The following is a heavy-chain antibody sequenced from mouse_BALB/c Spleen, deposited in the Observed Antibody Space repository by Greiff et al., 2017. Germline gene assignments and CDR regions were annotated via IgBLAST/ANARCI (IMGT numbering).Heavy chain of an antibody. CDR3: ARLDDGPLAMDY. Sequence: EVNVVESGGGLVQPGGSLKLSCAASGFTFSSYTMSWVRQTPEKRLEWVAYISNVGGSTYYPDTVKGRFTISRDNAKNTLYLQMSSLKSEDTAMYYCARLDDGPLAMDYWGQGTSVTVSS. CDR2: ISNVGGST. J-gene: IGHJ4*01. CDR1: GFTFSSYT. V-gene: IGHV5-12-2*01. D-gene: IGHD2-3*01.